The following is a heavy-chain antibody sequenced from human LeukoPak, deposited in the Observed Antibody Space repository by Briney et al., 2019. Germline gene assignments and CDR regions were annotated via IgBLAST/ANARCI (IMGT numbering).Heavy chain of an antibody. CDR2: INPNSGGT. Sequence: ASVKVSCKASGYTFTGYYMHWVRQAPGQGLEWMGRINPNSGGTNYAQKFQGRVTITRDTSISTAYMELSRLRSDDTAVYYCARPGYSSGSFDYWGQGTLVTVSS. D-gene: IGHD6-19*01. J-gene: IGHJ4*02. CDR3: ARPGYSSGSFDY. CDR1: GYTFTGYY. V-gene: IGHV1-2*06.